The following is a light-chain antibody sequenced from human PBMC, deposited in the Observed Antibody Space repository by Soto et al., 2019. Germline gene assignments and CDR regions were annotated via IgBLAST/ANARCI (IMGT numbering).Light chain of an antibody. CDR1: SSDVGGYNY. Sequence: QSVLTQPASVSGSPGQSITISCTGTSSDVGGYNYVSWYQQHPGKAPKLMIYDVSNRPSGVSNRFSGSKSGNTASPTISGLPAEDEADYYCSSYTSSSTLVVFGGGTKLTVL. CDR2: DVS. CDR3: SSYTSSSTLVV. J-gene: IGLJ2*01. V-gene: IGLV2-14*01.